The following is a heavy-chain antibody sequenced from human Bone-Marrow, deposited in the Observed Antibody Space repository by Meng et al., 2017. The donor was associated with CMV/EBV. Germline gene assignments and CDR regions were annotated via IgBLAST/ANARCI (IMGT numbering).Heavy chain of an antibody. J-gene: IGHJ5*02. Sequence: TLSLTCTVSGYSISSGYYWGWIRQPPGKGLEWLALIYWNDDKRYSPSLKSRLTITKDTSKNQVVLTMTNMDPVDTATYYCAHTPIFGVVIWVNWFAPWGQGTRVTGSS. CDR2: IYWNDDK. CDR3: AHTPIFGVVIWVNWFAP. D-gene: IGHD3-3*01. V-gene: IGHV2-5*01. CDR1: GYSISSGYYW.